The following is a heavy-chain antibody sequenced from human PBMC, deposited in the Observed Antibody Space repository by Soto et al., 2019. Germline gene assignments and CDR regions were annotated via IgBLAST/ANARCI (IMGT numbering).Heavy chain of an antibody. CDR3: TRASPVCNDGSCYPLS. J-gene: IGHJ4*02. V-gene: IGHV3-49*03. CDR1: GFTFRNYA. CDR2: IISNIYDGTT. Sequence: PGGSLRVAGGASGFTFRNYAIRSFREAAEKGLQWVSFIISNIYDGTTDYAPSVKGRFTISRDDSQTIAYLPMNNLKIEDTGVYYCTRASPVCNDGSCYPLSWRQGTPVTVSS. D-gene: IGHD2-15*01.